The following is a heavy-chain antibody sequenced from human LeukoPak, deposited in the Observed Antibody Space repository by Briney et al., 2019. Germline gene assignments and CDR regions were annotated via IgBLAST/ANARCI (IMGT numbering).Heavy chain of an antibody. Sequence: PSETLSLTCTVSGGSISSYYWSWIRQPPGKGLEWIGYIYYSGSTNYNPSLKSRVTISVDRSKNQFSLKLWSVTAADTAVYYCARLNGDYVADYWGQGTLVTVSS. V-gene: IGHV4-59*08. CDR2: IYYSGST. J-gene: IGHJ4*02. CDR3: ARLNGDYVADY. CDR1: GGSISSYY. D-gene: IGHD4-17*01.